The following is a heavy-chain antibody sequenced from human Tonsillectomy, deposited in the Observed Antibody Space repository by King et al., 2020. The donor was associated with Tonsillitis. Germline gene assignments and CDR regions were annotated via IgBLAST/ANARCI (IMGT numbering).Heavy chain of an antibody. D-gene: IGHD6-19*01. CDR3: ARDGGYSSGWYDRMDAFDI. Sequence: VQLQESGPGLVKPSETLSLTCTVSGGSISTYYWSWIRQPPGKGLEWSAYIYNSGSTNYNPSLKSRVTISVHTSKNQFSLKLNSVTAADTAVYYCARDGGYSSGWYDRMDAFDIWGHGTMVTVSS. V-gene: IGHV4-59*01. CDR1: GGSISTYY. J-gene: IGHJ3*02. CDR2: IYNSGST.